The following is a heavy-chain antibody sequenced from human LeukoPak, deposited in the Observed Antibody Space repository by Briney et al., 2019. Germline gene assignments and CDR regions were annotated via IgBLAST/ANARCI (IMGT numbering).Heavy chain of an antibody. Sequence: SVKVSCKASGGTFSSYAISWVRQAPGQGLEWMGGIIPIFGTANYAQKFQGRVTITADESTSTAYMELSSLRSEDTAVYYCARDDYYGSGSHRFDPWGQGTLVTVSS. CDR2: IIPIFGTA. V-gene: IGHV1-69*01. J-gene: IGHJ5*02. D-gene: IGHD3-10*01. CDR3: ARDDYYGSGSHRFDP. CDR1: GGTFSSYA.